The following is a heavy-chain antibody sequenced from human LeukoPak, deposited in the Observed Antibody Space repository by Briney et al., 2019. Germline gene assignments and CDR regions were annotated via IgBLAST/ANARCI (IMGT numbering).Heavy chain of an antibody. J-gene: IGHJ6*02. Sequence: GESLKISCKGSGYSFTSHWIGWVRQMPGKGLEWMGIIYPGDSDTKYSPSFQGQVTISTDKSISTAYLQWSSLKASDTAMYYCAKRGGTGAPFYGMDVWGQGTTVTVS. CDR3: AKRGGTGAPFYGMDV. CDR2: IYPGDSDT. V-gene: IGHV5-51*01. D-gene: IGHD1-1*01. CDR1: GYSFTSHW.